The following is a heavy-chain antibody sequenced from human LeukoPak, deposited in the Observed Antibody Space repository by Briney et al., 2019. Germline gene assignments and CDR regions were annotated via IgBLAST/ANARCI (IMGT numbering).Heavy chain of an antibody. J-gene: IGHJ4*02. Sequence: KPGGSLRLSCAASGFTFSAYSMNWVRQAPGRGLEWVSSITRSGFIFYADSVKGRFTISRDNARISLFLQMTSLRADDTAVYYCARDLIAGDWPYYFDYWGQGALVTVSS. CDR3: ARDLIAGDWPYYFDY. CDR2: ITRSGFI. V-gene: IGHV3-69-1*02. D-gene: IGHD2-21*02. CDR1: GFTFSAYS.